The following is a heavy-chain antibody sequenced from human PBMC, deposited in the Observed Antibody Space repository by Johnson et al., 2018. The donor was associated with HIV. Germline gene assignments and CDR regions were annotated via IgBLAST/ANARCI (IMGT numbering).Heavy chain of an antibody. V-gene: IGHV3-11*04. D-gene: IGHD6-6*01. Sequence: QVQLVESGGGLVHPGGSLRLSCAASGFTVSSNYMSWVRQAPGKGLEWVSYISSSGSTIYYAASVKGRFTISRDNAKNSLYLQMNRLRAEDTAVYFCAKVHIAARWSDAFDIWGQGTMVTVSS. J-gene: IGHJ3*02. CDR2: ISSSGSTI. CDR1: GFTVSSNY. CDR3: AKVHIAARWSDAFDI.